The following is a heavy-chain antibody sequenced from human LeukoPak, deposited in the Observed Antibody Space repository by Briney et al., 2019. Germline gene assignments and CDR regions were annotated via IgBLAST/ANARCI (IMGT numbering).Heavy chain of an antibody. J-gene: IGHJ4*02. CDR3: SRGSGWLSVY. CDR1: GFTFGDYL. CDR2: ISGGTT. V-gene: IGHV3-49*03. D-gene: IGHD6-19*01. Sequence: GGSLRLSCTASGFTFGDYLMSWFRQVPGKGLEWIGFISGGTTEYAASVEGRFTISRDDSTSIAYLQMNSLTTEDTAVYYCSRGSGWLSVYWGQGTLVTVSS.